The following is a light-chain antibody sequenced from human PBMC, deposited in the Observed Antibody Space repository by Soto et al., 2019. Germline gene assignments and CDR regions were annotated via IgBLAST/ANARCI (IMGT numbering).Light chain of an antibody. CDR3: CSYAGNNTVV. CDR1: SSDVGSYNL. CDR2: EGS. V-gene: IGLV2-23*01. Sequence: HSALTQPASVSGSPGQSITISCTGTSSDVGSYNLVSWYQHHPGKAPKLMIYEGSRRPSGVSNRFSGSKSGNTASLTISGLQAEDDADYYCCSYAGNNTVVFGPGTKVTVL. J-gene: IGLJ3*02.